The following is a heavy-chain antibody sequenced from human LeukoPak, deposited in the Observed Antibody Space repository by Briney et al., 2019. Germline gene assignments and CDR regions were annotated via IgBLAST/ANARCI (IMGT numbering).Heavy chain of an antibody. V-gene: IGHV3-23*01. CDR3: AKVNWARYTDHEDF. CDR2: ISDSGTL. Sequence: GASLRLSCAASGIILTNYAVSWVRQAPGKGLEWVAAISDSGTLDYADSVRGPIIISRDLSKEMVVLQMNSLRAEDTAIYYCAKVNWARYTDHEDFWGRGTLVTVSS. CDR1: GIILTNYA. D-gene: IGHD5-24*01. J-gene: IGHJ4*01.